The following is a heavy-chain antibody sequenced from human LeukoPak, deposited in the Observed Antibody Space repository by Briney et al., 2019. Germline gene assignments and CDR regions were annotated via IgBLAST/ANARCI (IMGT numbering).Heavy chain of an antibody. CDR1: GGSISSSNW. D-gene: IGHD3-22*01. J-gene: IGHJ4*02. CDR2: VYHSGST. CDR3: ARVKYYYDSSGYLRDY. V-gene: IGHV4-4*02. Sequence: PSGTLSLTCAVSGGSISSSNWWSWVRQPPGKGLEWIGEVYHSGSTNYNPSLESRVTISVDTSKNQFSLKLSSVTAADTAVYYCARVKYYYDSSGYLRDYWGQGTLVTVSS.